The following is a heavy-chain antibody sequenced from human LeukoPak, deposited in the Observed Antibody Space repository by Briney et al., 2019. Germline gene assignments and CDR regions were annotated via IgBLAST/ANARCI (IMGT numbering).Heavy chain of an antibody. Sequence: SETPSLTCTVSGGSISSYYWSWIRQPPGKGLEWIGYIYYSGTTNYNPSLKSRVTISVDTSKNQFSLKLSSVTAADTAVYYCARLMIVVAPYYYYGMDVWGQGTTVTVSS. CDR2: IYYSGTT. J-gene: IGHJ6*02. V-gene: IGHV4-59*12. CDR1: GGSISSYY. D-gene: IGHD3-22*01. CDR3: ARLMIVVAPYYYYGMDV.